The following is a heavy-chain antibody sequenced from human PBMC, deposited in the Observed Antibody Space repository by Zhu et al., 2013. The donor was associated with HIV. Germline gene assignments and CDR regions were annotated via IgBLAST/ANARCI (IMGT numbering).Heavy chain of an antibody. J-gene: IGHJ5*02. V-gene: IGHV1-69*06. CDR1: GGTFSSYA. Sequence: QVQLVQSGAEVKKPGSSVKVSCKASGGTFSSYAISWVRQAPGQGLEWMGGIIPIFGTANYAQKFQGRVTITADKSTSTAYMELSSLRSEDTAVYYCAREGPQEIAATTSDYNWFDPWGQGTLVTVSS. CDR3: AREGPQEIAATTSDYNWFDP. D-gene: IGHD6-25*01. CDR2: IIPIFGTA.